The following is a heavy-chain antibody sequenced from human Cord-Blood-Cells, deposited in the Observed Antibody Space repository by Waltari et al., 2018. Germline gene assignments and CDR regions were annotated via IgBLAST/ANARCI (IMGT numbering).Heavy chain of an antibody. Sequence: QVQLVQSGAEVKKPGASVTVSCKASGYTFTGYYMHWVRPAPGQGLEWMGWINPKSGGTNYAQKFQGWVTMTRDTSSSTAYMELSRLRSDDTAVYYCARASGGKGGNGYFDYWGQGTLVTVSS. CDR1: GYTFTGYY. J-gene: IGHJ4*02. V-gene: IGHV1-2*04. CDR3: ARASGGKGGNGYFDY. D-gene: IGHD2-15*01. CDR2: INPKSGGT.